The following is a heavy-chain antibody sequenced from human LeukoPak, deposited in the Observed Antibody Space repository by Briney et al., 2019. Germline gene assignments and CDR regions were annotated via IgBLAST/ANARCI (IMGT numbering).Heavy chain of an antibody. V-gene: IGHV3-23*01. CDR1: GFTFSSFH. Sequence: GGSLRLSCEASGFTFSSFHMSWVRQAPGKGLEWVSAISGSGETTYYADSVKGRFTISRDNSKNTLYLQMNSLRAEDTAVYYCARDGHSSSWYWFDPWGQGTLVTVSS. D-gene: IGHD6-13*01. J-gene: IGHJ5*02. CDR2: ISGSGETT. CDR3: ARDGHSSSWYWFDP.